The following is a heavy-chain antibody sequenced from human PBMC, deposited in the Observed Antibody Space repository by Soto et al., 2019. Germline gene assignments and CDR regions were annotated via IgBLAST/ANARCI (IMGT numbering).Heavy chain of an antibody. Sequence: ASVKVSCKVSGYTLTELSMHWVRQAPGKGLEWMGGFDPEDGETIYAQKFQGRVTMTEDTSTDTAYMELSSLRSEDTAVYYCATGYLDTAMDPVGIFYYWGKGTLVPVAS. CDR3: ATGYLDTAMDPVGIFYY. CDR1: GYTLTELS. J-gene: IGHJ4*02. V-gene: IGHV1-24*01. CDR2: FDPEDGET. D-gene: IGHD5-18*01.